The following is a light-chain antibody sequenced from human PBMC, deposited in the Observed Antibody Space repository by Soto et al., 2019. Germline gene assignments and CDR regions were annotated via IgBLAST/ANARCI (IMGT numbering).Light chain of an antibody. CDR1: SSDVGVY. CDR2: DVS. V-gene: IGLV2-14*01. CDR3: SSYSNSTTYV. J-gene: IGLJ1*01. Sequence: QSALTQPASVSGSPGQSITISCTGTSSDVGVYVSWYQQHPGQVPRLIIYDVSNRPSGISNRFSGSKSGNTASLTISGLQTEDEADYYCSSYSNSTTYVFGTGTMVTV.